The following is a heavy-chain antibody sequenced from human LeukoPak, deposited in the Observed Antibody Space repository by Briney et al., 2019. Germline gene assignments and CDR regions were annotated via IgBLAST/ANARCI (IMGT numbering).Heavy chain of an antibody. CDR3: ARHSYYYDSSGYSVSYSMDV. V-gene: IGHV4-59*08. Sequence: SETLSLTCTVSGGSISSYYWNWVRQPPGKGLEWIGYISYSGSTNYNPSLKGRVIISVDTSKNQFSLKLSSVTAADTAVYYCARHSYYYDSSGYSVSYSMDVWGQGTTVTVSS. J-gene: IGHJ6*02. CDR2: ISYSGST. CDR1: GGSISSYY. D-gene: IGHD3-22*01.